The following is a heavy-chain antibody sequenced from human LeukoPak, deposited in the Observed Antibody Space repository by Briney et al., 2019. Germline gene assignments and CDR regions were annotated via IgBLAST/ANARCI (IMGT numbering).Heavy chain of an antibody. CDR1: GGSFSGYY. V-gene: IGHV4-34*01. CDR3: ARDRYCSSISCQTGWFDP. CDR2: INHSGST. D-gene: IGHD2-2*01. J-gene: IGHJ5*02. Sequence: PSETLSLTCAVYGGSFSGYYWSWIRQPPGKGLEWIGEINHSGSTNYNPSLKSRVTISVDTSKSQFSLKLSSVTAADTAVYYCARDRYCSSISCQTGWFDPWGQGTLVTVSS.